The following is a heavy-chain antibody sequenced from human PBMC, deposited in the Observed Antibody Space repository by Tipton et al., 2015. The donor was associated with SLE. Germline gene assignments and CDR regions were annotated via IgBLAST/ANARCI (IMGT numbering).Heavy chain of an antibody. J-gene: IGHJ4*02. D-gene: IGHD2-15*01. CDR3: ARDPYPYHSGTPL. Sequence: QSGAEVKKPGASVKVSCKASGYTFTSYSISWVRQAPGQGLEWMGWINVYNGNTKYAQSLQGRVIMTTDTSTRTAYMELRSLRSDDTAVYYCARDPYPYHSGTPLWGQGTLVTVSS. CDR2: INVYNGNT. CDR1: GYTFTSYS. V-gene: IGHV1-18*01.